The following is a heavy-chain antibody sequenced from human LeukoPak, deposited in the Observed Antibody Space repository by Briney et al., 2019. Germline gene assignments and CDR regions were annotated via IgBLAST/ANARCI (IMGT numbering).Heavy chain of an antibody. D-gene: IGHD5-18*01. J-gene: IGHJ4*02. CDR2: IYFNGST. CDR1: GGSISSTNYY. V-gene: IGHV4-39*01. CDR3: ARCLRDTYSYAVDPWYFDY. Sequence: SETLSLTCSVSGGSISSTNYYWGWIRQPPGKGLEWIGSIYFNGSTYYNPSLKSRVTISVDMTKNQFSLKLSSVTAADTAVYYCARCLRDTYSYAVDPWYFDYWGQGTLVTVSS.